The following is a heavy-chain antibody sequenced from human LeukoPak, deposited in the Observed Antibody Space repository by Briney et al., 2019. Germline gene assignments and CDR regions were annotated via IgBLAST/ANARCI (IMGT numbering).Heavy chain of an antibody. J-gene: IGHJ6*03. CDR2: ITSSSSTI. CDR1: GFTFSSYR. D-gene: IGHD1-7*01. CDR3: ARRAAGTTKTNYYYYYMDV. Sequence: LAGGSLRLSCAASGFTFSSYRMTWVRQAPGKGLEWVSYITSSSSTIYYADSVKGRFTLSRDNAKNSLYLQMNSLRAEDTAVYYCARRAAGTTKTNYYYYYMDVLGKGTTVTVSS. V-gene: IGHV3-48*04.